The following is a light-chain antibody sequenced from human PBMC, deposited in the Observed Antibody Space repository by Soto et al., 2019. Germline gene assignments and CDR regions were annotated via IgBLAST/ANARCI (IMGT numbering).Light chain of an antibody. CDR3: QQYGSSLIT. CDR2: GAS. J-gene: IGKJ5*01. CDR1: QSVSSSY. V-gene: IGKV3-20*01. Sequence: EIVLTPSPGTLSLSPVERATLSCMASQSVSSSYLAWYQQKPGQAPRLLIYGASSRATGIPDRFSGSGSGTDFTLTISRLEPEDFAVYYCQQYGSSLITFGQGTRLEIK.